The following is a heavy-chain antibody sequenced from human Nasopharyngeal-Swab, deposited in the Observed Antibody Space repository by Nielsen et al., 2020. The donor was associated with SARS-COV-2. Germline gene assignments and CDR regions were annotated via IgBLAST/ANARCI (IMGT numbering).Heavy chain of an antibody. J-gene: IGHJ5*02. D-gene: IGHD3-3*01. CDR3: ARDLRLRFLEWTNWFDP. CDR2: INTNTGNP. Sequence: SVKVSCKASGYTFTSFAMNWVRQAPGQGLEWMGWINTNTGNPTYAQGFTGRFVFSLDTSVSTAYLQISSLKAEDTAVYYCARDLRLRFLEWTNWFDPWGQGTLVTVSS. V-gene: IGHV7-4-1*02. CDR1: GYTFTSFA.